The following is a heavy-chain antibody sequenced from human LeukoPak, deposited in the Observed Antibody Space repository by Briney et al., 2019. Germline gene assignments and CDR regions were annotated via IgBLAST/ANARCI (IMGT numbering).Heavy chain of an antibody. CDR2: ISNSSSYI. V-gene: IGHV3-21*01. J-gene: IGHJ4*02. CDR1: GFTFSRYS. CDR3: ARVDKERATMDY. Sequence: GGSLSLSCAASGFTFSRYSMNWVRQAPGKGLEWVLYISNSSSYIYYTHPVRGRFTISRDNAKNSLYLQMNSLRAEDTAVYYCARVDKERATMDYRGQGTQVTVSS. D-gene: IGHD5-24*01.